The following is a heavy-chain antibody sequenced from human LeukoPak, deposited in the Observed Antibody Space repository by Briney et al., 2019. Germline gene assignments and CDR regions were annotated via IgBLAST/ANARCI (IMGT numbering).Heavy chain of an antibody. Sequence: GGSLRLSCSASGFPFSTFMMNWVRQVPGKGLALVSSISSASDYIYYADSVKGRFTISRDNAKNSLYLQMGSLRAEDTAVYYCARFSGRNWGQGTLVTVSS. CDR2: ISSASDYI. V-gene: IGHV3-21*01. J-gene: IGHJ4*02. CDR1: GFPFSTFM. D-gene: IGHD2-15*01. CDR3: ARFSGRN.